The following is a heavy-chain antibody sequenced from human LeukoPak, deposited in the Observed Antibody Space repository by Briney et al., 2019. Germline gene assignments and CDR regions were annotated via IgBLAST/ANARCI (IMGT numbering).Heavy chain of an antibody. V-gene: IGHV3-30-3*01. CDR2: ISYAGSNK. CDR1: GFTFSNYA. CDR3: ARDLDRYCSSSSCHSADY. D-gene: IGHD2-2*01. Sequence: GGSLRLSCAASGFTFSNYAMHWVRQAPGKGLEWVALISYAGSNKYYADSVKGRFTISRDNPKNTLYLQMSSLRVEDTAVYYCARDLDRYCSSSSCHSADYWGQGTLVTVSS. J-gene: IGHJ4*02.